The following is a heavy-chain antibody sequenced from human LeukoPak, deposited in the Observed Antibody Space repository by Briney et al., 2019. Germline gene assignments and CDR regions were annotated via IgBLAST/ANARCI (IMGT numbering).Heavy chain of an antibody. CDR1: SGSISSSNW. CDR2: IYHSGII. D-gene: IGHD1-26*01. Sequence: SGTLSLTCGVSSGSISSSNWWGWVRQPPGKGLEWIGDIYHSGIINYNPSLKSRVTISVDKSKNQFSLKLRSVTAADTAMYYCARVNSGSYGGSIDYWGQGTLVTVSS. J-gene: IGHJ4*02. V-gene: IGHV4-4*02. CDR3: ARVNSGSYGGSIDY.